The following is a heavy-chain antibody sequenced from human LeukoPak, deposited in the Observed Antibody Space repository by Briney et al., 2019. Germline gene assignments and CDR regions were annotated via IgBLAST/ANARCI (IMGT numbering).Heavy chain of an antibody. Sequence: SVKVSCKASGGTFSSYAISWVRQAPGQGLEWMGRIIPTFGTANYAQKFQGRVTITTDESTSTAYMELSSLRSEDTAVYYCARDGYGAAAQYLYNYFDYWGQGTLVTVSS. CDR2: IIPTFGTA. V-gene: IGHV1-69*05. J-gene: IGHJ4*02. CDR3: ARDGYGAAAQYLYNYFDY. CDR1: GGTFSSYA. D-gene: IGHD6-13*01.